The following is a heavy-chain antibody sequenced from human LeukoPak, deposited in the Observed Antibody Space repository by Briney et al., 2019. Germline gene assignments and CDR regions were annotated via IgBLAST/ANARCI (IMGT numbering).Heavy chain of an antibody. CDR2: ISSSGSTI. CDR3: ARAIDRSSSYPLPSDY. CDR1: GFTFSDYY. J-gene: IGHJ4*02. V-gene: IGHV3-11*01. D-gene: IGHD6-6*01. Sequence: GGSLRLSCAASGFTFSDYYMSWIRQAPGKGLEWVSYISSSGSTIYQADSVKGRFTISRDNAKNSLYLQMNSLRAEDTAVYYCARAIDRSSSYPLPSDYWGQGTLVTVSS.